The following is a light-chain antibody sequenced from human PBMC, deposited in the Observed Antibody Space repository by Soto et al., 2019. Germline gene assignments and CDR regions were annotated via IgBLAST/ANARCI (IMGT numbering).Light chain of an antibody. V-gene: IGKV1-5*03. J-gene: IGKJ1*01. CDR1: QTISSW. CDR2: KAS. Sequence: DIQITQYPSTLSGSVGDRVTIPCRASQTISSWLAWYQQEPGKAPKLLIHKASSLQSGVPSRFSGSGSGTDFTLTISSLHPDDFATYYCQQYNSYSPTFGQGTKVDIK. CDR3: QQYNSYSPT.